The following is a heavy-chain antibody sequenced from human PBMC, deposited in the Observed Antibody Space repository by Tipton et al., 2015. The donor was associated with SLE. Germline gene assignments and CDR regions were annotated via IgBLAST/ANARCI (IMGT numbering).Heavy chain of an antibody. J-gene: IGHJ4*02. Sequence: TLSLTCAVSGYSISSGYYWGWIRQPPGKGLEWIGSIYHSGSTYYNPSLKSRVTISVDTSKNQFSLKLSSVTAADTAVYYCARRGYSGYDGGYFDYWGQGTLVTVSS. CDR1: GYSISSGYY. CDR3: ARRGYSGYDGGYFDY. V-gene: IGHV4-38-2*01. D-gene: IGHD5-12*01. CDR2: IYHSGST.